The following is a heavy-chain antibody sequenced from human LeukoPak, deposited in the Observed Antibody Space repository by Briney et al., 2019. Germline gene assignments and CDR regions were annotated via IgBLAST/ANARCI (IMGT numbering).Heavy chain of an antibody. CDR1: GYSFTSYW. V-gene: IGHV5-10-1*01. D-gene: IGHD2-21*01. CDR2: IDPSDSST. CDR3: ARHMSPIDP. Sequence: GESLMISSKASGYSFTSYWISWVRQMPGEGLEWMGRIDPSDSSTNYSPSFQGHVTISADKSISTAYLQWSSLKASDTAMYYCARHMSPIDPWGQGTLVTVSS. J-gene: IGHJ5*02.